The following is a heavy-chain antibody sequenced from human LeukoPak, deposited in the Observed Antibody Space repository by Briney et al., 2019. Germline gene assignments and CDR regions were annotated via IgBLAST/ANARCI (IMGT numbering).Heavy chain of an antibody. CDR1: GFTFDDYG. CDR3: ARDTAMAQIIEFDY. D-gene: IGHD5-18*01. J-gene: IGHJ4*02. CDR2: INWNGGST. V-gene: IGHV3-20*04. Sequence: PGGSLRLSCAASGFTFDDYGMSWVRQAPGKGLEWVSGINWNGGSTGYADSVKGRFTISRDNSKNTLYLQMNSLRAEDTAVYYCARDTAMAQIIEFDYWGQGTLVTVSS.